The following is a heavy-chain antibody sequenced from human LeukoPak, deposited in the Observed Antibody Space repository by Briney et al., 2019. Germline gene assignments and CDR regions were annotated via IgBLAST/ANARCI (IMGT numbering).Heavy chain of an antibody. J-gene: IGHJ6*04. CDR3: ATSPHCSSTSCYRV. D-gene: IGHD2-2*01. CDR2: IYYSGST. CDR1: DYSISSNNW. Sequence: SDTLSLTFAVSDYSISSNNWWGWIRQPPGKGLEWIGYIYYSGSTNYNPSLKSRVTMSVDTSKNQFSLKLSSVTALDTAVYYCATSPHCSSTSCYRVWGKGTTVTVSS. V-gene: IGHV4-28*06.